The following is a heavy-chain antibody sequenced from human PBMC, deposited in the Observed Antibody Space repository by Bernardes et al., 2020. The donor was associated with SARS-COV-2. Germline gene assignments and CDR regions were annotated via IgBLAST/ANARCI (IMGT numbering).Heavy chain of an antibody. CDR2: ISGDGTRT. Sequence: VGSLRLSCAASGFTFSSYWMHWVRQVPGRGLMWVSRISGDGTRTTYADSVKGRFTISRDNTKNTLFLQMNGLRAEDTALYYCVRGPSDGHGRFEYWGQGTLGTVSS. J-gene: IGHJ4*02. V-gene: IGHV3-74*01. CDR1: GFTFSSYW. CDR3: VRGPSDGHGRFEY.